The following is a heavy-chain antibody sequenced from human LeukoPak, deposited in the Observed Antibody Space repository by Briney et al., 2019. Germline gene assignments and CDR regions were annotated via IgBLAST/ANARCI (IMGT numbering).Heavy chain of an antibody. CDR3: ARERYASGTRCGLDV. J-gene: IGHJ6*02. CDR2: IYAGGTT. Sequence: PGASQSLLCAPSGFTVTINFTKWVRQAPGKGLEWLSVIYAGGTTSYACSVKGRFTISRDSSKNTLYLQMNSLRAEYTAVYYFARERYASGTRCGLDVWGQGTTVTVSS. D-gene: IGHD3-10*01. V-gene: IGHV3-66*01. CDR1: GFTVTINF.